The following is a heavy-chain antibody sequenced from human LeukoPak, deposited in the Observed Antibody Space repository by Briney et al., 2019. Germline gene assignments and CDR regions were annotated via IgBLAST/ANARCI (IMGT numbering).Heavy chain of an antibody. Sequence: SETLSLTCAVYGGSFSGYYWSWIRQPPGKGLEWIGEINHSGSTNYNPSLKSRVTISVDTSKNQFSLKLSSVTAADTAVYYCARHEYDFWSGWSDYWGQGTLVTVSS. J-gene: IGHJ4*02. V-gene: IGHV4-34*01. CDR2: INHSGST. CDR3: ARHEYDFWSGWSDY. D-gene: IGHD3-3*01. CDR1: GGSFSGYY.